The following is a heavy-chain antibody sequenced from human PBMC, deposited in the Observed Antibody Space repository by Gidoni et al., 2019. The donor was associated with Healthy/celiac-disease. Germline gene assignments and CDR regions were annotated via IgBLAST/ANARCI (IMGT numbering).Heavy chain of an antibody. J-gene: IGHJ6*02. V-gene: IGHV3-7*03. CDR1: GFTFISYW. CDR2: IKQDGSEK. D-gene: IGHD4-17*01. CDR3: AREHDYAYMYYYYGMDV. Sequence: EVHLVESGGGLVQPGGSLRLSCAASGFTFISYWMSWVRQAPGKGLEGVANIKQDGSEKYYVDSVKGRFTISRDNAKNSLYLQMNSLRAEDTAVYYCAREHDYAYMYYYYGMDVWGQGTTVTVSS.